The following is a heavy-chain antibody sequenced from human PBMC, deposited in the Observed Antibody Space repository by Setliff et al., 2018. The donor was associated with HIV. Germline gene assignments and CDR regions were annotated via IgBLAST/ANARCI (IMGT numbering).Heavy chain of an antibody. J-gene: IGHJ4*02. CDR1: GGSISSSSYY. Sequence: SETLSLTCTVSGGSISSSSYYWGWIRQPPGKGLEWIGSLYFSGSTHYNTSLKSRVTILVDTSKNQFSLRLSSVTAADTAMYYCARDPTTGVDYWGQGTLVTVSS. D-gene: IGHD4-4*01. V-gene: IGHV4-39*07. CDR2: LYFSGST. CDR3: ARDPTTGVDY.